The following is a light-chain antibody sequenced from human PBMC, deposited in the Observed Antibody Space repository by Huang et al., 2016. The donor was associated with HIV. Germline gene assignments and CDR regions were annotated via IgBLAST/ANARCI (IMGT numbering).Light chain of an antibody. CDR3: QQRSSGVT. J-gene: IGKJ4*01. CDR1: QSVGNY. Sequence: IVLTQSPATLSWYLGERVTLSCRASQSVGNYIAWYQQHPGQSPRLLIYDTSNRATGTPVRFSGSGSGTDFALIISNLESEDFAVYYCQQRSSGVTFGGGTKVQVK. CDR2: DTS. V-gene: IGKV3-11*01.